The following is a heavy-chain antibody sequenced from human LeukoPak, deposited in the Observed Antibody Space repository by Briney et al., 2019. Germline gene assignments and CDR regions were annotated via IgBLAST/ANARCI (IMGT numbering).Heavy chain of an antibody. J-gene: IGHJ6*03. CDR1: GFTLSSYW. CDR3: ARTTLYDYYMDV. V-gene: IGHV3-74*01. Sequence: GGSLRLSCAASGFTLSSYWMHWVRQAPGKGLVWVSRINNDGSSTTYADSVKGRFTISRDNAKNTLSLQMNSLRAEDTDVYYCARTTLYDYYMDVWGKGTTVTVSS. CDR2: INNDGSST. D-gene: IGHD1-1*01.